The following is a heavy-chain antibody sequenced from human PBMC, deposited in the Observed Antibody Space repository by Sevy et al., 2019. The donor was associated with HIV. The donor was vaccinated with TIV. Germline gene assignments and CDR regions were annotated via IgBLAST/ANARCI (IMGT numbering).Heavy chain of an antibody. J-gene: IGHJ6*02. V-gene: IGHV5-51*01. CDR3: PRHGCGGVSCYLSYYYYGMDV. CDR2: IYPGDSDT. Sequence: GESLKISCKGSGYSFTNYWIGWVRQMPGKGLEWMGIIYPGDSDTRHSPSFQGQVTISVDKSISTAYLQWSSLRASDTAMYYCPRHGCGGVSCYLSYYYYGMDVWGQGTTVTVSS. CDR1: GYSFTNYW. D-gene: IGHD2-15*01.